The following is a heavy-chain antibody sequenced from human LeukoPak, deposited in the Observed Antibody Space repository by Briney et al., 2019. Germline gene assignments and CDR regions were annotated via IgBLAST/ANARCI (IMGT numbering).Heavy chain of an antibody. V-gene: IGHV3-7*01. D-gene: IGHD5-12*01. J-gene: IGHJ4*02. Sequence: GGSLRLSCAASGFTFSTYWMTWVRQAPGKGLEWVANIKQDGSEKYYVDSVKGRFTISRDNAKNPLCLQMNTLRVEDTAVYYCARNRGYSGYGPDSWGQGTLVTVSS. CDR1: GFTFSTYW. CDR3: ARNRGYSGYGPDS. CDR2: IKQDGSEK.